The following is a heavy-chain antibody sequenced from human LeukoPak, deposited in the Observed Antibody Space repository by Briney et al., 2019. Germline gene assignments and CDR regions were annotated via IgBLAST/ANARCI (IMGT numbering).Heavy chain of an antibody. Sequence: RRSLPLSCTASGFTFGDYAMSWVRQAPGKGLEWVGFIRSKAYGGTTEYAASVKGRFTISRADSKSLAYLQMNSLKTEDTAVYYCTRAIKRQSTMIVVVIGEEVAFDIWGQGTLFTVSS. J-gene: IGHJ3*02. D-gene: IGHD3-22*01. CDR1: GFTFGDYA. CDR2: IRSKAYGGTT. V-gene: IGHV3-49*04. CDR3: TRAIKRQSTMIVVVIGEEVAFDI.